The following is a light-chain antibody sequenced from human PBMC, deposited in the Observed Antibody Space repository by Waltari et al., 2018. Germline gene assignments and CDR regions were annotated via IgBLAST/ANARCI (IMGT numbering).Light chain of an antibody. CDR2: DVT. Sequence: QSALTQPASVSGSPGQSITISCTGTTSDIGGSNYVPWYQQHPGRAPKLMIYDVTDRPSGISIRFSGSKSGNTASLTISGLRAEDEAYYYCTSYTTTSTLVLFGGGTKLTVL. CDR3: TSYTTTSTLVL. CDR1: TSDIGGSNY. J-gene: IGLJ2*01. V-gene: IGLV2-14*03.